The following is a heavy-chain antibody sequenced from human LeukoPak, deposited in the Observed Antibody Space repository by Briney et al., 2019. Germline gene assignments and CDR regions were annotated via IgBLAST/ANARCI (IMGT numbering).Heavy chain of an antibody. CDR1: GGSISSSSYY. CDR3: ARSYYYDYRQIDY. D-gene: IGHD3-22*01. J-gene: IGHJ4*02. CDR2: IYYSGST. Sequence: PSETLSLTCTVSGGSISSSSYYWGWIRQPPGKGLEWLGSIYYSGSTYYNPSLKSRVTISVDTSKNQFSLNLYSVTAADTAVSYCARSYYYDYRQIDYWGQGTLVTVSS. V-gene: IGHV4-39*01.